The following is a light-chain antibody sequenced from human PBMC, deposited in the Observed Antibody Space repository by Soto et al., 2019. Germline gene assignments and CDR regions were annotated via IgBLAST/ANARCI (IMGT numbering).Light chain of an antibody. Sequence: IQMTQSPSTLSASVGDRVTITCRASQSISRWLAWYQHKPGKAPKVLIWDASSLQRGVPSRFSGSGSGTEFTLTISSLQPDDFATYYCQQYNGYSTWTFGQGTKADIK. J-gene: IGKJ1*01. CDR3: QQYNGYSTWT. CDR1: QSISRW. CDR2: DAS. V-gene: IGKV1-5*01.